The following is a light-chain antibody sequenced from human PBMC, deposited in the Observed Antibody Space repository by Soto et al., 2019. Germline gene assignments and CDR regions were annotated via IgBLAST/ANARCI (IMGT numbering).Light chain of an antibody. J-gene: IGKJ1*01. CDR2: GAS. Sequence: EVVLTQSPGTLSLSPGERATLSCRASQSVSSSYLAWCQQKPGQAPRLLIYGASSRATGIPDRFSGSGSGTDFTLTISRLEPEDFAVYRCQRYGRSPHTFGQGTKVDI. CDR1: QSVSSSY. CDR3: QRYGRSPHT. V-gene: IGKV3-20*01.